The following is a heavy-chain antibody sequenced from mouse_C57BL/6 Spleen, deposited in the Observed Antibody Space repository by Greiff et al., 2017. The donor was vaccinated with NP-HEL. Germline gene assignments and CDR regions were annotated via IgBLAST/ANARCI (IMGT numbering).Heavy chain of an antibody. CDR2: INPSNGGT. CDR3: ARCRSPLTGFYAMDY. CDR1: GYTFTSYW. Sequence: QVQLQQPGTELVKPGASVKLSCKASGYTFTSYWMHWVKQRPGQGLEWIGNINPSNGGTNYIEKFKSKATLTVAKSSSTAYMQLSSLTSEDSAVYYCARCRSPLTGFYAMDYWGQGTSVTVSS. J-gene: IGHJ4*01. V-gene: IGHV1-53*01. D-gene: IGHD4-1*01.